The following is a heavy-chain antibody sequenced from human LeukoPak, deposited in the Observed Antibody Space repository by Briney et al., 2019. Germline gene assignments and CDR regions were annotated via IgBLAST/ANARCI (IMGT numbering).Heavy chain of an antibody. J-gene: IGHJ4*02. CDR1: GFTFSNFW. CDR3: VKLRTGTATNFDY. V-gene: IGHV3-74*01. Sequence: GGSLRLSCAASGFTFSNFWMHWVRQAPGKGLVWVALIYGDGSFTRYADSVKGRFTISRDNSKDTLYLQMNSLRAEDTAIYYCVKLRTGTATNFDYWGQGTLVTVSS. CDR2: IYGDGSFT. D-gene: IGHD1-1*01.